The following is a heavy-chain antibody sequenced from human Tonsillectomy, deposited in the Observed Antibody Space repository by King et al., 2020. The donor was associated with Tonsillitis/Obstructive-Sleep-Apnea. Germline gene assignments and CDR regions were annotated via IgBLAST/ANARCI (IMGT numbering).Heavy chain of an antibody. J-gene: IGHJ1*01. CDR1: GYTFTGYY. D-gene: IGHD2-2*01. CDR3: ARAEQPFDMVVVPAAKTGYSSSWYAGYFQH. CDR2: INPNSGGT. Sequence: QLVQSGAEVKKPGASVKVSCKASGYTFTGYYMHWVRQAPGQGLEWMGWINPNSGGTNYAQKFQGRVTMTRDTSISTAYMELSRLRSDDTAVYYCARAEQPFDMVVVPAAKTGYSSSWYAGYFQHWGQGTLVTVSS. V-gene: IGHV1-2*02.